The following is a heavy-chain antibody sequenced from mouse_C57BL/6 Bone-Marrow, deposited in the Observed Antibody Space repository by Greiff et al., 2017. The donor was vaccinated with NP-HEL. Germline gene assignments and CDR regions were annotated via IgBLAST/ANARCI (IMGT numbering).Heavy chain of an antibody. J-gene: IGHJ3*01. CDR2: INPSTGGT. CDR3: ARGGRQLRLPAWFAY. Sequence: EVQLQQSGPELVKPGASVKISCKASGYSFTGYYMNWVKQSPEKSLEWIGEINPSTGGTTYNQKFKAKATLTVDKSSSTAYMQLKSLSSEDSAVYYCARGGRQLRLPAWFAYWGQGTLVTVSA. V-gene: IGHV1-42*01. D-gene: IGHD3-2*02. CDR1: GYSFTGYY.